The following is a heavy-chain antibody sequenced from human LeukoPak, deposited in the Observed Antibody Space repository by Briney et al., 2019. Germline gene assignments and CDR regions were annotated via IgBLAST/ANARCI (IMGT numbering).Heavy chain of an antibody. V-gene: IGHV3-7*01. CDR3: AREWRDIVVVTADYYGMDV. CDR2: IKQDGSEK. J-gene: IGHJ6*02. Sequence: GGSLRLSCAASGFTFSSYWMSWVRQAPGKGLEWVANIKQDGSEKYYVDSVKGRFTISRDNAKNSLYLQMNSLRAEDTAVYYCAREWRDIVVVTADYYGMDVWGQGTTVTVSS. CDR1: GFTFSSYW. D-gene: IGHD2-21*02.